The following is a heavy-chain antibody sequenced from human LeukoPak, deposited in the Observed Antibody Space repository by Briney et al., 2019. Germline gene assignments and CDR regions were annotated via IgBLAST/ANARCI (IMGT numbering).Heavy chain of an antibody. J-gene: IGHJ4*02. CDR1: GFTFSSYS. CDR2: ISSSSSYI. D-gene: IGHD3-10*01. Sequence: GGSLRLSCAASGFTFSSYSMNWVRQAPGKGLEWVSSISSSSSYIYYADSVKGRFTISRDNAKNSLYLQMNSLRAEDTAVYYCATDRGGYGSGSYDYWGQGTLVTVSS. CDR3: ATDRGGYGSGSYDY. V-gene: IGHV3-21*01.